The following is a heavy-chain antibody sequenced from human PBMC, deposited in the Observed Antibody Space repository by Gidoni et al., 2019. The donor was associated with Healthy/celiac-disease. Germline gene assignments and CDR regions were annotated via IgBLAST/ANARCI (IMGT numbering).Heavy chain of an antibody. D-gene: IGHD2-15*01. CDR1: GFTFSSYA. CDR2: ISYDGSNK. Sequence: QVQLVESGGGVVQPGRSLRLSCAASGFTFSSYAMHWVRQAPGKGLGWVAVISYDGSNKYYADSVKGRFTISRDNSKNTLYLQMNSLRAEDTAVYYCARGDCSGGSCYSVAFDIWGQGTMVTVSS. V-gene: IGHV3-30-3*01. J-gene: IGHJ3*02. CDR3: ARGDCSGGSCYSVAFDI.